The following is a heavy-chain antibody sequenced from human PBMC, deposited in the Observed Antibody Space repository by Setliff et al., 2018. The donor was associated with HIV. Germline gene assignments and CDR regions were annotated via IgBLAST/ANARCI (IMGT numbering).Heavy chain of an antibody. V-gene: IGHV3-74*01. CDR3: ASATLGFCTNGVCSSLDY. J-gene: IGHJ4*02. CDR2: INSDGSDR. D-gene: IGHD2-8*01. CDR1: GFSVSTNY. Sequence: GGSLRLSCAASGFSVSTNYMSWVRQAPGKGLVWVSRINSDGSDRDYADSVKGRFTISRDNAKNSLYLQMNSLRAEDTAVYYCASATLGFCTNGVCSSLDYWGQGTLVTVSS.